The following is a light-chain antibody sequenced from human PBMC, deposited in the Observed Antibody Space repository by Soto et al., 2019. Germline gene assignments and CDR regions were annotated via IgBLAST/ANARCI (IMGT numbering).Light chain of an antibody. Sequence: SALTQPASVSGSPGQSITISCPGTSIDVGGYNYVSWYQQHPGKAPKLMIYDVSNRPSGASNRFSGSKSGNTASLTISGLQAEDEADYYCSSYTSSMYVFGTGTNVTVL. CDR2: DVS. CDR3: SSYTSSMYV. V-gene: IGLV2-14*01. CDR1: SIDVGGYNY. J-gene: IGLJ1*01.